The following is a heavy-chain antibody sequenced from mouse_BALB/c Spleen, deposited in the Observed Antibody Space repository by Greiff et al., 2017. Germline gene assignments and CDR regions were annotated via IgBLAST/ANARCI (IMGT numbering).Heavy chain of an antibody. CDR2: ISYSGST. J-gene: IGHJ4*01. Sequence: DVQLQESGPGLVKPSQSLSLTCTVTGYSITSDYAWNWIRQFPGNKLEWMGYISYSGSTSYNPSLKSRISITRDTSKNQFFLQLNSVTTEDTATYYCASPYYYGSSGYAMDYWGQGTSVTVSS. CDR1: GYSITSDYA. D-gene: IGHD1-1*01. CDR3: ASPYYYGSSGYAMDY. V-gene: IGHV3-2*02.